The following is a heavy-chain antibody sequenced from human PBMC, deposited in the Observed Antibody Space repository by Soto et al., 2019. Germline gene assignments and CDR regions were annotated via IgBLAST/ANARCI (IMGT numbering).Heavy chain of an antibody. CDR3: AKLEVGYCSSTSCYREDYYYYYGMDV. V-gene: IGHV3-30*18. J-gene: IGHJ6*02. Sequence: QVQLVESGGGVVQPGRSLRLSCAASGFTFSSYGMHWVRQAPGKGLEWVAVISYDGSNKYYADSVKGRFTISRDNSKNTLYLQMYSLRAEDTAVYYCAKLEVGYCSSTSCYREDYYYYYGMDVWGQGTTVTVSS. CDR2: ISYDGSNK. D-gene: IGHD2-2*02. CDR1: GFTFSSYG.